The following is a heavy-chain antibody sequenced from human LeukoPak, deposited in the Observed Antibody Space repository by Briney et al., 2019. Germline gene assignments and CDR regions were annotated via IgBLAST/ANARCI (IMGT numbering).Heavy chain of an antibody. V-gene: IGHV1-2*06. CDR1: GYSFIDYY. CDR3: ARDQGPSGNLFDP. D-gene: IGHD3-10*01. Sequence: GASVKVSCKASGYSFIDYYLHWVRQAPGHGLEWLGRINPNTGGTDYAQTFQGRVTMTRGRSISTASMELSSLRFDDTAVYYCARDQGPSGNLFDPWGQGTLVTVSS. CDR2: INPNTGGT. J-gene: IGHJ5*02.